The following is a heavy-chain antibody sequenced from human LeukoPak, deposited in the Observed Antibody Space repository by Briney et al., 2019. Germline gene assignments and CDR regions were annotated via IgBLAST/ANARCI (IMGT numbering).Heavy chain of an antibody. J-gene: IGHJ4*02. V-gene: IGHV3-7*01. CDR1: GFTVSNFF. CDR2: VNQDGSEA. CDR3: VRDGGVSGYDLLDY. Sequence: GGSLRLSCEASGFTVSNFFMTWVRQAPGKGLEWVAQVNQDGSEAHYADSVKARFTISRDNAKSSVSLQMNSLRAEDTAVYYCVRDGGVSGYDLLDYWGQGTLVTVSS. D-gene: IGHD5-12*01.